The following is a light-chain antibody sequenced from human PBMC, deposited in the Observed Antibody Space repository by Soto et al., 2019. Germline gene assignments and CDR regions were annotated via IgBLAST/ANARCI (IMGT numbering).Light chain of an antibody. CDR2: XED. V-gene: IGKV3-11*01. J-gene: IGKJ5*01. CDR3: QQRSNCPSLST. Sequence: IVLTQSPATGTLSLGERAPIAXRDSHSVIIYLSWYRPKPGXAPRLLXXXEDXRASGIPASFSVSGSGTGFTLTISSLEPEDVSVDYCQQRSNCPSLSTFGQGTRLEI. CDR1: HSVIIY.